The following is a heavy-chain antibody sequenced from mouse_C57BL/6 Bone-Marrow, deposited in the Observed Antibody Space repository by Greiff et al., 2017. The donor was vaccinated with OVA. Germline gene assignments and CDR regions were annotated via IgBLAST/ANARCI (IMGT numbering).Heavy chain of an antibody. Sequence: DVMLVESGGGLVQPGGSMKLSCVASGFTFSNYWMNWVRQSPEKGLEWVAQIRLKSDNYATHYAESVKGRFTISRDDSKSSVYLQMNNLRAEDTGIYYCTGGGLRPYFDYWGQGTTLTVSS. J-gene: IGHJ2*01. CDR1: GFTFSNYW. V-gene: IGHV6-3*01. D-gene: IGHD2-4*01. CDR2: IRLKSDNYAT. CDR3: TGGGLRPYFDY.